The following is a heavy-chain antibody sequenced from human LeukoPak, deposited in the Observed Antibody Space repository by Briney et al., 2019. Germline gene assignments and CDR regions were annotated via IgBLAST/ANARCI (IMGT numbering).Heavy chain of an antibody. CDR3: AKDRRRFLESFDY. V-gene: IGHV3-33*06. D-gene: IGHD3-3*01. CDR2: IWYDGSNK. J-gene: IGHJ4*02. CDR1: GFTFSSYG. Sequence: GGSLRLSCAASGFTFSSYGMHWVRQAPGKGLEWVAVIWYDGSNKYYADSVKGRFTISRDNSKNTLYLQMNSLRAEDTAVYYCAKDRRRFLESFDYWGQGTLATVSS.